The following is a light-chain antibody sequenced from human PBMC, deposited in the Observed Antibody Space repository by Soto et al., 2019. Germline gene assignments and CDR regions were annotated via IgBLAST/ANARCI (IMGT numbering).Light chain of an antibody. Sequence: QSVLTQPPSVSGAPGQRVTISCNGSSSNIGAGYDVHWYQQLPGTAPKLLIYGNSNRPSGVPDRFSGSKSGTSASLAITGLQAEDAADYYCQSYDSSLSGSVLGGGTKLTVL. CDR1: SSNIGAGYD. CDR2: GNS. J-gene: IGLJ2*01. V-gene: IGLV1-40*01. CDR3: QSYDSSLSGSV.